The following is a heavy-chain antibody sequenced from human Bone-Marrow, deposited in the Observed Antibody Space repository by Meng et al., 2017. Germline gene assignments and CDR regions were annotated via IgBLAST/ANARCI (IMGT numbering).Heavy chain of an antibody. V-gene: IGHV4-39*06. Sequence: SETLSLTCTVSGGSISSSSCYWGWLREPPGKGLEWIGSIYYSGSTYYNPSRKCRVTISVDTSKNQFALKLSSVTAADTAVYYCAREQATVAGTIDYWGQGTLVTVSS. CDR1: GGSISSSSCY. D-gene: IGHD6-19*01. CDR3: AREQATVAGTIDY. CDR2: IYYSGST. J-gene: IGHJ4*02.